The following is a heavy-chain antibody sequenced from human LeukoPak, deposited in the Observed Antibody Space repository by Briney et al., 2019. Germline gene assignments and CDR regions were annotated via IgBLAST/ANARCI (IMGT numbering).Heavy chain of an antibody. CDR1: GGSISSSSYY. CDR3: ARWYSSSLVDY. Sequence: SETLSLTCTVSGGSISSSSYYWGWIRQPPGKGLEWIGSIYYSGSTYYNPSLKSRVTISVDTSKNQFSLKLSSVTAADTAVYYCARWYSSSLVDYWGQGTLVTVSS. V-gene: IGHV4-39*01. CDR2: IYYSGST. J-gene: IGHJ4*02. D-gene: IGHD6-6*01.